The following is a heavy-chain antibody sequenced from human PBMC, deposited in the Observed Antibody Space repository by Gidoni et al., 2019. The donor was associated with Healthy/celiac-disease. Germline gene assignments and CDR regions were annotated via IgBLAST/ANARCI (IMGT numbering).Heavy chain of an antibody. CDR3: AGYYYDSSGYSPFDY. CDR2: IDPSDSYT. V-gene: IGHV5-10-1*01. J-gene: IGHJ4*02. Sequence: DVQLVQSGAEVKKPGESLRISCKGSGYSFTSYWISWVRQMPGKGLEWMGRIDPSDSYTNDSPSFQGHVTISADKSISTAYLQWSSLKASDTAMYYCAGYYYDSSGYSPFDYWGQGTLVTVSS. D-gene: IGHD3-22*01. CDR1: GYSFTSYW.